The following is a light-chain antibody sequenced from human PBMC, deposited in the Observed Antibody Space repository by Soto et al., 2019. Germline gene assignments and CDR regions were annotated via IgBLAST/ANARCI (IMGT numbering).Light chain of an antibody. Sequence: QLVLTQPPSVSGAPGLRVTISCTGSSSNIGAGYDVHWYQQLPGTAPKLLIYGNSNRPSGVPDRFSGSKSGTSASLAITGLQAEDEADYYCQSSDSSLNVFGTGTKVTVL. CDR3: QSSDSSLNV. V-gene: IGLV1-40*01. J-gene: IGLJ1*01. CDR2: GNS. CDR1: SSNIGAGYD.